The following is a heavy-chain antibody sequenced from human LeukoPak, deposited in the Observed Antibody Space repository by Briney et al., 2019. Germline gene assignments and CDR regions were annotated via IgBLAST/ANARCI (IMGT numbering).Heavy chain of an antibody. CDR3: ARHIPFWSGPYSGLYYFDY. CDR1: GGSISSSTYY. CDR2: IYYSGST. V-gene: IGHV4-39*01. J-gene: IGHJ4*02. D-gene: IGHD3-3*01. Sequence: SETLSLTCTVPGGSISSSTYYWGWIRQPPGKGLEWIGSIYYSGSTYYNPSLKSRVTISVDTSKNQFSLKVSSVTAADTAVYYCARHIPFWSGPYSGLYYFDYWGQGTLVTVSS.